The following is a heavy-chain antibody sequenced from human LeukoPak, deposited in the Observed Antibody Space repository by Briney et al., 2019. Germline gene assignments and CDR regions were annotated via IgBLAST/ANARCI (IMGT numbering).Heavy chain of an antibody. CDR3: AKAISSSWDY. Sequence: GGSLRLSCAVSGVTLSNNGMAWVRQAPGKGLEWVAGISDSGGATNYADSVKGRFTISRDNAKNTLYLQMNSLRAEDTAVYYCAKAISSSWDYWGQGTLVTVSS. CDR2: ISDSGGAT. V-gene: IGHV3-23*01. D-gene: IGHD6-13*01. CDR1: GVTLSNNG. J-gene: IGHJ4*02.